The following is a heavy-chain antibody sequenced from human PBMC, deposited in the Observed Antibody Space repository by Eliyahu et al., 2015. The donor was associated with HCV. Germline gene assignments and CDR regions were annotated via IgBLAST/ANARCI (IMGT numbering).Heavy chain of an antibody. J-gene: IGHJ5*02. D-gene: IGHD6-19*01. V-gene: IGHV4-59*01. CDR1: GXXITPYY. CDR3: ASGGGGIAVAGTGGWFDP. CDR2: IHYSGSA. Sequence: QVQLQESGPGLVKPSETLSLTCTVPGXXITPYYWXWXRXPPGKGXEWIGYIHYSGSANHNPSXKSRVTXSVDTSKNQFSLKLSSVTAADTAVYYCASGGGGIAVAGTGGWFDPWGQGTLVTVSS.